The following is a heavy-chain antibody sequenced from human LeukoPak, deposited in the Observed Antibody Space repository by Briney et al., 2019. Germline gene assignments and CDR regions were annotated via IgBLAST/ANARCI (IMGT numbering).Heavy chain of an antibody. Sequence: GGSLRLSCAASGFTFDDYGMSWVRQAPGKGLEWVSGINWNGGSTGYADSVKGRLTISRDNAKNSLYLQMNSLRAEDTALYYCAREPLYHYYYYYMDVWGKGTTVTVSS. CDR3: AREPLYHYYYYYMDV. CDR1: GFTFDDYG. D-gene: IGHD1-14*01. J-gene: IGHJ6*03. CDR2: INWNGGST. V-gene: IGHV3-20*04.